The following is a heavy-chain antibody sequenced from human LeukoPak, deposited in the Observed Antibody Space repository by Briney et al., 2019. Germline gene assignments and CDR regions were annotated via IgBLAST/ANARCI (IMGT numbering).Heavy chain of an antibody. CDR2: ISAYNGNT. CDR3: ARAPINYCGGDCSDFGY. Sequence: GASVKVSCKASGYTFTSYGISWVRQAPGQGLEWMGWISAYNGNTNYAQKFQGRVTMTRDTSISTAYMELSRLRSDDTAVYYCARAPINYCGGDCSDFGYWGQGTLVTVSS. CDR1: GYTFTSYG. J-gene: IGHJ4*02. D-gene: IGHD2-21*02. V-gene: IGHV1-18*01.